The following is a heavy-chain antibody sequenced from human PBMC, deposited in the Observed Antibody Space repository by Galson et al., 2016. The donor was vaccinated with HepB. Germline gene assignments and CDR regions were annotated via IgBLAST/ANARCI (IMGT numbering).Heavy chain of an antibody. CDR1: GFTFDTHA. CDR3: AKSQMAVTGNVGYFDY. V-gene: IGHV3-23*01. J-gene: IGHJ4*02. D-gene: IGHD6-19*01. Sequence: SLRLSCAASGFTFDTHAMNWVRQAPGKGLEWVSAISGSGLKTDYADSVKGRFTIFRDNSKNTVSLQMSNLRVGDTAVYYCAKSQMAVTGNVGYFDYWGQGALVTVSS. CDR2: ISGSGLKT.